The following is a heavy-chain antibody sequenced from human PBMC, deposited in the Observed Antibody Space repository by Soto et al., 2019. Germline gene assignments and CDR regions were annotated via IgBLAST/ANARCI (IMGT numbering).Heavy chain of an antibody. Sequence: GGSLRLSCAASGFTFSSYGMHWVRQAPGKGLEWVAVIWYDGSNKYYADSVKGRFTISRDNSKNTLYLQMNSLRAEDTAVYYCARVACSSTSCYQILDYYYYYMDVWGKGTTVTVSS. CDR1: GFTFSSYG. J-gene: IGHJ6*03. CDR2: IWYDGSNK. V-gene: IGHV3-33*01. CDR3: ARVACSSTSCYQILDYYYYYMDV. D-gene: IGHD2-2*01.